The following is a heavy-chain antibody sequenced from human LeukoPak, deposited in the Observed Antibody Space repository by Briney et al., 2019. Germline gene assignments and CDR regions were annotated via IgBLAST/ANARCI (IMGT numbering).Heavy chain of an antibody. Sequence: GASVKVSCKASGGTFSSYAISWVRQAPGQGLEWMGGIIPIFGTANYAQKFQGRVTITADKSTSTAYMELSRLRSEDTAVYYCARERHYYGSGSYYSVTDVWGKGTTVTVSS. D-gene: IGHD3-10*01. V-gene: IGHV1-69*06. J-gene: IGHJ6*04. CDR3: ARERHYYGSGSYYSVTDV. CDR1: GGTFSSYA. CDR2: IIPIFGTA.